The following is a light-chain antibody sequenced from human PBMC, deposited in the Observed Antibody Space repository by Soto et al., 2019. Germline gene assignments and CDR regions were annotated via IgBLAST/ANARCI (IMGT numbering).Light chain of an antibody. V-gene: IGKV1-8*01. Sequence: AIRMTQSPSSFSASTGDRVTITCRASQGISSYLAWYQQKPGKAPKLLIYAASRLQSGVPTRFSGSGTGTDFSLTISSLQPEDFATYYCQQSYSPPPITFGQGTRLEIK. CDR3: QQSYSPPPIT. CDR1: QGISSY. J-gene: IGKJ5*01. CDR2: AAS.